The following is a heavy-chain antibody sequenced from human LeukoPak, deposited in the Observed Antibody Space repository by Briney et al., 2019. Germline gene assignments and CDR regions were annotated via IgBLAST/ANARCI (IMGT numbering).Heavy chain of an antibody. V-gene: IGHV4-34*01. CDR3: ARGRTEDIVVVPAAMLGGYYFDY. CDR2: INHGGST. CDR1: GGSFSGYY. Sequence: SGTLSLTCAVYGGSFSGYYWSWIRQPPGKGLEWIGEINHGGSTNYNPSLKSRVTISVDTSKNQFSLKLSSGTAADTAVYYCARGRTEDIVVVPAAMLGGYYFDYWGQGTLVTVSS. D-gene: IGHD2-2*01. J-gene: IGHJ4*02.